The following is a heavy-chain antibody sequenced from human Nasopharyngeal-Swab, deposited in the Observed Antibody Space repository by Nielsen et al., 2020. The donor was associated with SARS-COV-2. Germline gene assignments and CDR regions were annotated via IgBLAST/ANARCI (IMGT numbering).Heavy chain of an antibody. D-gene: IGHD4-11*01. V-gene: IGHV1-2*06. CDR2: INPNSGGT. J-gene: IGHJ4*02. Sequence: WVRQAPGQGLEWMGRINPNSGGTNYAQKFQGRVTMTRDTSISTAYMELSRLRSDDTAVYHCARATVRKTGGFDYWGQGTLVTVSS. CDR3: ARATVRKTGGFDY.